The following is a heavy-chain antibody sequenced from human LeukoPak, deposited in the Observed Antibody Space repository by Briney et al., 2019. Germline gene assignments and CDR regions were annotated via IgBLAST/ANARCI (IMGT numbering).Heavy chain of an antibody. CDR2: IYYSGST. Sequence: SETLSLTCTVSGGSISSYYWSWIRQPPGKGLEWIGYIYYSGSTNYNPSLKSRVTISVDTSKNQFSLKLSSVTAAVTAVYYCARHRGGSYYENIYFDYWGQGTLVTVSS. D-gene: IGHD1-26*01. V-gene: IGHV4-59*08. CDR1: GGSISSYY. J-gene: IGHJ4*02. CDR3: ARHRGGSYYENIYFDY.